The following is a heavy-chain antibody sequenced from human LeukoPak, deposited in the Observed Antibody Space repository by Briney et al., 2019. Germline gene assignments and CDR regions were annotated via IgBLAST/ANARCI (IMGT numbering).Heavy chain of an antibody. CDR1: GYTFTSYG. CDR2: ISAYNGNT. D-gene: IGHD3-22*01. J-gene: IGHJ3*02. V-gene: IGHV1-18*01. CDR3: ARDAPYYYDSSGYYRNAFDI. Sequence: ASVKVSCKASGYTFTSYGISWVRQAPGQGPEWMGWISAYNGNTNYAQKLQGRVAMTTDTSTSTAYMELRSLRSDDTAVYYCARDAPYYYDSSGYYRNAFDIWGQGTMVTVSS.